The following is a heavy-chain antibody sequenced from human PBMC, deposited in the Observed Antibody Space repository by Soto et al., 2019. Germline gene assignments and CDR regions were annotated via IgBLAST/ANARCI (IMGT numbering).Heavy chain of an antibody. D-gene: IGHD6-13*01. CDR2: IDPSDSYT. J-gene: IGHJ6*02. V-gene: IGHV5-10-1*01. CDR1: GYSFTSYW. Sequence: SCKGSGYSFTSYWISWVRQMPGKGLEWMGRIDPSDSYTNYSPSFQGHVTISADKSISTAYLQWSSLKASDTAMYYCARFESTLAAAGYYYYGMDVWGQGTTVTVSS. CDR3: ARFESTLAAAGYYYYGMDV.